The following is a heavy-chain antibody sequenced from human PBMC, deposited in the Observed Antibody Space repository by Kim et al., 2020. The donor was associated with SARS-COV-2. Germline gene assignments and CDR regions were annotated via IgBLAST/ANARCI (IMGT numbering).Heavy chain of an antibody. J-gene: IGHJ6*03. CDR2: VTHSGGT. Sequence: SETLSLTCAVYGGSFGGYHWSWIRQPPGKGLEWIGEVTHSGGTTYTPSLRSRVTISVDTSKNQFSLKLSSVTAADTAVYFCARGHIVVVPGPVLGLGPFWTYYYMDVWGKGTTVTVSS. D-gene: IGHD2-2*01. CDR1: GGSFGGYH. V-gene: IGHV4-34*01. CDR3: ARGHIVVVPGPVLGLGPFWTYYYMDV.